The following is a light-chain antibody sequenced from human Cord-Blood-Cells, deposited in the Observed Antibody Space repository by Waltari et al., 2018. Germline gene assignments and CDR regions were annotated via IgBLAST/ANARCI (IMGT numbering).Light chain of an antibody. V-gene: IGKV1-39*01. CDR2: AAS. CDR3: QQSYSTPYT. J-gene: IGKJ2*01. Sequence: DIQMTQSPSSLPASLAVRVTITCRASQSISSDLNWYQQKPGKAPKLLIYAASSLQSRVPSRFSGSGSGTDFTLTISSLQPEDFATYYCQQSYSTPYTFGQGTKLEIK. CDR1: QSISSD.